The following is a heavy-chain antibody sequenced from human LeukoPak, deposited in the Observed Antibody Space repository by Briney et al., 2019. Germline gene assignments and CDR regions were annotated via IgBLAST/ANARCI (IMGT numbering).Heavy chain of an antibody. V-gene: IGHV4-4*07. Sequence: SETLSLTCTVSGDSISSYYWSWIRQPAGRGLEWIGRIYSSGSTTYNPSLKSRLTMSVDTSKNQFSLKLSSVTAADTAVYYCAREGPTVGATVSRSAFDIWGQGTMVTVSS. CDR3: AREGPTVGATVSRSAFDI. CDR2: IYSSGST. J-gene: IGHJ3*02. CDR1: GDSISSYY. D-gene: IGHD1-26*01.